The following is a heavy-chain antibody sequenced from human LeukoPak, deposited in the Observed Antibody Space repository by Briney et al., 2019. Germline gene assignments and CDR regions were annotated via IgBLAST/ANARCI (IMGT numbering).Heavy chain of an antibody. D-gene: IGHD3-16*01. J-gene: IGHJ4*02. V-gene: IGHV3-43*02. Sequence: GGSLRLSCAASGFTFSSYSMNWVRQAPGKGLEWVSLISGGGGSTYYADSVKGRFTISRDNSKNSLYLQMNSLRTEDTALYYCAKDIGRARNYFDYWGQGTLVTVSS. CDR1: GFTFSSYS. CDR2: ISGGGGST. CDR3: AKDIGRARNYFDY.